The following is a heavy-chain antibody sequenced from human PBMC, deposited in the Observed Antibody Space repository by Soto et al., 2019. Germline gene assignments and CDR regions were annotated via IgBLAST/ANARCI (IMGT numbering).Heavy chain of an antibody. V-gene: IGHV4-59*02. CDR3: ARVSNEYGGNGAFDY. CDR1: GGSVTSHH. J-gene: IGHJ4*02. CDR2: IYHTGRS. D-gene: IGHD4-17*01. Sequence: ASETLSLTCFVSGGSVTSHHWSWIRQFPGQGLEWVGYIYHTGRSNYNPSLKSRLTISLDMSRNQFSLQLTSVTAADTALYYCARVSNEYGGNGAFDYWGLGTLVTVSS.